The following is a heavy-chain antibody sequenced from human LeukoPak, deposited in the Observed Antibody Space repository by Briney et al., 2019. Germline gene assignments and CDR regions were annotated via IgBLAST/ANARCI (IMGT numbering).Heavy chain of an antibody. J-gene: IGHJ4*02. CDR3: ARGDWTVTTIIIRQ. CDR1: GFTFSSYA. Sequence: GGSLRLSCSASGFTFSSYAMHWVRQAPGKGLEYVSAISSNGGSTYYADSVKGRFTISRDNSKNTLYLQMNSLRAEDTAVYYCARGDWTVTTIIIRQWGQGTLVTVSS. V-gene: IGHV3-64*04. D-gene: IGHD4-17*01. CDR2: ISSNGGST.